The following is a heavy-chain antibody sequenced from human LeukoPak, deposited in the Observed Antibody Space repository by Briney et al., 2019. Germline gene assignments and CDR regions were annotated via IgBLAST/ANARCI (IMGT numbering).Heavy chain of an antibody. D-gene: IGHD2-2*02. J-gene: IGHJ4*02. Sequence: GGSLRLSCAASGFTFSSYSMNWVRQAPGKGLEWVSSISCSSSYIYYADSVKGRFTISRDNAKNSLYLQMNSLRAEDTAVYYCARGRSYDGYCSSTSCYNYGDYLGYWGQGTLVTVSS. CDR3: ARGRSYDGYCSSTSCYNYGDYLGY. V-gene: IGHV3-21*01. CDR2: ISCSSSYI. CDR1: GFTFSSYS.